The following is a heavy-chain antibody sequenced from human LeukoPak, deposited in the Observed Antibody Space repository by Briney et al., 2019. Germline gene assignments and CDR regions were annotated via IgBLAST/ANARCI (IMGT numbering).Heavy chain of an antibody. Sequence: GGSLRLSCAASGFTFSSYAMSWVRQAPGKGLEWVSAISGSGGSTYYADSVKGRFTISRDNSKNTLYLQMNSLRAEDTAVYYCASPARDPVAGKAFDTWGQGTMVTVSS. CDR1: GFTFSSYA. CDR3: ASPARDPVAGKAFDT. CDR2: ISGSGGST. D-gene: IGHD6-19*01. J-gene: IGHJ3*02. V-gene: IGHV3-23*01.